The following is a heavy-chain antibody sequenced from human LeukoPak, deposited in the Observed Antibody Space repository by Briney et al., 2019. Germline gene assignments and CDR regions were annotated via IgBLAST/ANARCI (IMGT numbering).Heavy chain of an antibody. CDR1: GFTFSSYS. V-gene: IGHV3-21*01. Sequence: PGGSLRLSCAASGFTFSSYSMNWVRQAPGKGLEWVSSISSSSSYIYYADSVKGRFTISRDNAKNSLYLQMNSLRAEDTAVYYCARAKAPAHDFDYWGQGTLVTVSS. CDR2: ISSSSSYI. J-gene: IGHJ4*02. CDR3: ARAKAPAHDFDY. D-gene: IGHD2-2*01.